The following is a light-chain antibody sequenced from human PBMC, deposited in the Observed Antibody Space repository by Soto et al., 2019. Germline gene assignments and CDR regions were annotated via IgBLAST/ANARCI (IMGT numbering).Light chain of an antibody. CDR1: SSNIGNNY. V-gene: IGLV1-51*01. CDR3: GTWDSSLSSVV. CDR2: ANN. J-gene: IGLJ2*01. Sequence: QSVLTQPPSVSVAPGQKVTISCSGSSSNIGNNYASWYQQLPGAAPKLLIYANNKRPSGTPDRVSGSKSGTSATLGITGLQTGDEADYYCGTWDSSLSSVVFGGGTKLTVL.